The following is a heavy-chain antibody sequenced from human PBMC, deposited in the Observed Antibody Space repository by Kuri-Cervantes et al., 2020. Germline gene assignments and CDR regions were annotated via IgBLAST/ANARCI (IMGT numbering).Heavy chain of an antibody. Sequence: GGSLRLSCAASGFTFSSYAMSWVRQAPGKGLEWVSDISGSGGSIEYADSVRGRFTISRDNSKNTLFVQMNSLRAEDTAVYYCARDCSGGSCYSPWFDPWGQGALVTVSS. J-gene: IGHJ5*02. CDR1: GFTFSSYA. CDR3: ARDCSGGSCYSPWFDP. CDR2: ISGSGGSI. V-gene: IGHV3-23*01. D-gene: IGHD2-15*01.